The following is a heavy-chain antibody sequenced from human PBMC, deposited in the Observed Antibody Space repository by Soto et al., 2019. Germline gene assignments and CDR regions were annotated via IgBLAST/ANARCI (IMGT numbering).Heavy chain of an antibody. CDR3: ARGGEMDTIDY. CDR2: IWYDGSNK. Sequence: QVQLVESGGGVVQPGRSLRLSCAASGFTFSSYGMHWVRQAPGKGLEWVAVIWYDGSNKYYADSVKGRFTISRDKSKNTLYLQMNSLRAEDTAVYYCARGGEMDTIDYWGQGTLVTVSS. V-gene: IGHV3-33*01. D-gene: IGHD5-18*01. J-gene: IGHJ4*02. CDR1: GFTFSSYG.